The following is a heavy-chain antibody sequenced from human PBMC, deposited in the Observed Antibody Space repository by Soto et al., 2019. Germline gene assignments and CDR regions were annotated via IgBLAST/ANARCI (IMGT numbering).Heavy chain of an antibody. CDR1: GYTLTELS. CDR3: ASFPWRGSYRHGPNDWYFDL. D-gene: IGHD1-26*01. V-gene: IGHV1-24*01. J-gene: IGHJ2*01. Sequence: ASVKVSCKVSGYTLTELSMHWVRQAPGKGLEWMGGFDPEDGETIYAQKFQGRVTMTEDTSTDTAYMELSSLRSEDTAVYYCASFPWRGSYRHGPNDWYFDLWGRRTLVTVSS. CDR2: FDPEDGET.